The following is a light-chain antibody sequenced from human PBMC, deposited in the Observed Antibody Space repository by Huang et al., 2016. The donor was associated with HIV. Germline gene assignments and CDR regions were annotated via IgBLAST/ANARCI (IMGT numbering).Light chain of an antibody. CDR2: QVS. V-gene: IGKV2-30*02. CDR3: MQRTHLFT. Sequence: VVLTQSPLYLSVTLGQPASISCRSSQSLIHSNGNAYLNWFQQRPGQSPRRLISQVSRRDSGVPDRISVSGSGTDFTLKISRVEAEDVRVYYCMQRTHLFTFGGGTRVDIK. CDR1: QSLIHSNGNAY. J-gene: IGKJ4*01.